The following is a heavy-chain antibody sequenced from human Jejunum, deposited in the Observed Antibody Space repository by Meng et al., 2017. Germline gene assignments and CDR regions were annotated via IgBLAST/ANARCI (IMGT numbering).Heavy chain of an antibody. D-gene: IGHD5-24*01. V-gene: IGHV4-31*03. J-gene: IGHJ4*02. Sequence: QVQLQESGPGLVKPSQTLSLTCTVSGGSLSSGGYYWNWIRQHAGRGLEWIGYIYYTGRTDYNPSLRSRVTISRDTSKNQFSLKVTSVTAADTAMYYCVARDGCNSPALGYWGQGNLVTVSS. CDR2: IYYTGRT. CDR1: GGSLSSGGYY. CDR3: VARDGCNSPALGY.